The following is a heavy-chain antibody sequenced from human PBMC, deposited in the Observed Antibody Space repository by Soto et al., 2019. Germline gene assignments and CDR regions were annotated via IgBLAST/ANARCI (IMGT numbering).Heavy chain of an antibody. J-gene: IGHJ6*01. Sequence: QVQLVQSGAEVKKPGASVKVSCKASGYTLTTFFLHWVRQAPGQGLEWMGVINHGYHAGMSIPYAQKFQGRVTMTTDTATSTVYMELSRLRSDDAAVYDVARKAIVAGATTGMDVWGQGNKVSDSS. V-gene: IGHV1-46*01. CDR2: INHGYHAGMSI. CDR3: ARKAIVAGATTGMDV. CDR1: GYTLTTFF. D-gene: IGHD1-26*01.